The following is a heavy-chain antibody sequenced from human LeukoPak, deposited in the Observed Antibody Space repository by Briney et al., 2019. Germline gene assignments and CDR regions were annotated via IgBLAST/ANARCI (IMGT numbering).Heavy chain of an antibody. CDR2: INSDGSST. J-gene: IGHJ4*02. CDR1: GXTFSSYW. D-gene: IGHD3-9*01. V-gene: IGHV3-74*01. Sequence: GGSLRLSCAASGXTFSSYWMHWVRQAPGKGLVWVSRINSDGSSTSYADPVKGRFTISRDNANNTLYLQMNSLRAEDTAVYYCAKGLRYSDNWGQGTLVTVSS. CDR3: AKGLRYSDN.